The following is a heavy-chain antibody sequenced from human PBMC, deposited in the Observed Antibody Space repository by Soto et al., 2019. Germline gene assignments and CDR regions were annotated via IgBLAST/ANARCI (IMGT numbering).Heavy chain of an antibody. CDR3: ARSDSATGTTFGY. V-gene: IGHV2-5*02. CDR1: GFSLSSSGVG. D-gene: IGHD1-1*01. CDR2: IYWDDDK. J-gene: IGHJ4*02. Sequence: QITLKESGPTQVKPTQTLTLTCTVSGFSLSSSGVGVGWIRQPPGKALEWLALIYWDDDKPYSPSLKTRLTVSRDTSKNQVVLTMTDMDPADTATYFCARSDSATGTTFGYWGQGTLVTVPS.